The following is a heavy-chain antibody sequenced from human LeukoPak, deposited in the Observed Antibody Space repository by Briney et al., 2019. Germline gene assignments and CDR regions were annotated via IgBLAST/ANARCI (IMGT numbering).Heavy chain of an antibody. V-gene: IGHV3-48*03. J-gene: IGHJ4*02. CDR1: GFTFSEYE. Sequence: GGSLRPSCAASGFTFSEYEMNWVRRAPGKGLEWVSDISSGGTTIFYADSVKGRFTISRDNAKNSLYLQMNSLRDEDTAIYYCTRGLVVWGQGALVTVSS. CDR3: TRGLVV. CDR2: ISSGGTTI. D-gene: IGHD2-2*01.